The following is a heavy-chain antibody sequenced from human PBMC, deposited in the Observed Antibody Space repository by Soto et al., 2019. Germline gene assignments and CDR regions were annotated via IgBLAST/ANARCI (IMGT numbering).Heavy chain of an antibody. Sequence: ASVKVSCKASGYTFTSYGISWVRQAPGQGLEWMGWISAYNGNTNYAQKLQGRVTMTTDTSTSTAYMELRSLRSDDTAVYYCARMYYDYVWGSYRSYYFDYWGQGTLVTVSS. CDR3: ARMYYDYVWGSYRSYYFDY. D-gene: IGHD3-16*02. J-gene: IGHJ4*02. V-gene: IGHV1-18*04. CDR2: ISAYNGNT. CDR1: GYTFTSYG.